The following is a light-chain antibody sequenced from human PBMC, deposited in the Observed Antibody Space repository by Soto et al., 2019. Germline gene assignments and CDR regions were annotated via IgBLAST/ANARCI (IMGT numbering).Light chain of an antibody. J-gene: IGKJ3*01. CDR1: QSLSSY. Sequence: EIVLTQSPATLSLSPGERATLSCRASQSLSSYLAWYQQKPGQAPRLLIYDASNRATGIPARFSGSGSGTDFTLTIRSLEPEDFAVYYCQQRSNWRFTFGPGTKVDIK. V-gene: IGKV3-11*01. CDR3: QQRSNWRFT. CDR2: DAS.